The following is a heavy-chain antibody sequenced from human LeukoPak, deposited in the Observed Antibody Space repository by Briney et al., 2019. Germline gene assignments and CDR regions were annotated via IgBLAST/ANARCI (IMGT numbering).Heavy chain of an antibody. CDR2: IYYTGNT. CDR1: GGSITSSNW. CDR3: ARELASMTTVTTVDY. J-gene: IGHJ4*02. V-gene: IGHV4-4*02. Sequence: SETLSLTCAVSGGSITSSNWWSWVRQPPGKGLEWIGEIYYTGNTNYNPSLKSRVTISVDKSNNQFSLNLSSVAAADTAVYYCARELASMTTVTTVDYWGQGTLVTVSS. D-gene: IGHD4-17*01.